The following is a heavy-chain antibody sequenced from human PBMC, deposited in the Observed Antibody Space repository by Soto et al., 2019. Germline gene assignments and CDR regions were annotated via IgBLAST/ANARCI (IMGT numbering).Heavy chain of an antibody. CDR1: GGSISSGGYS. CDR3: ARAIDTAMVTYYFDY. J-gene: IGHJ4*02. D-gene: IGHD5-18*01. Sequence: PSETLSLTCAVSGGSISSGGYSWSWIRQPPGKGLEWIGYIYHSGSTYYNPSLKSRVTISVDRSKNQFSLKLSSVTAADTAVYYCARAIDTAMVTYYFDYWGQGTLVTVSS. V-gene: IGHV4-30-2*01. CDR2: IYHSGST.